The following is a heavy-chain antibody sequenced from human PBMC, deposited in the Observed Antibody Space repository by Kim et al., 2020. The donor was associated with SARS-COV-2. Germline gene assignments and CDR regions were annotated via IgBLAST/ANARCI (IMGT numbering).Heavy chain of an antibody. V-gene: IGHV3-23*01. J-gene: IGHJ3*02. D-gene: IGHD3-10*01. CDR1: GFTFSSYA. Sequence: GGSLRLSCAASGFTFSSYAMSWVRQAPGKGLEWVSAISGSGGSTYFADSVKGRFTISRDNSKNTVYLQMNSLRAEDTAVYYCAKDRPDFFARITMVRGVEKDAFDIWGQGTMVTVSS. CDR3: AKDRPDFFARITMVRGVEKDAFDI. CDR2: ISGSGGST.